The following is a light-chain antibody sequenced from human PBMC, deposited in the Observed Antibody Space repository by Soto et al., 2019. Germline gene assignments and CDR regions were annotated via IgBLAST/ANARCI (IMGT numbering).Light chain of an antibody. CDR1: QGLGST. CDR2: DAY. J-gene: IGKJ4*01. CDR3: QRYNRWPLA. V-gene: IGKV3-15*01. Sequence: EIVMTQSPATLSVSPGERATLSCRASQGLGSTLAWYQQKPGQTPRLLIYDAYIRATGVPARVSASGSGTEFTLTINGLQSEDFAVYYCQRYNRWPLAFGGGTKVELQ.